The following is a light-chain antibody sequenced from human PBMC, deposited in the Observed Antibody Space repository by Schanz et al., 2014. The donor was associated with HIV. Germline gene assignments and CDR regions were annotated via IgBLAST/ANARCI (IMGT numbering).Light chain of an antibody. CDR3: QHYDISRGT. Sequence: ETVLTQSPGSLSLSPGERATLSCRASQSLGGSQLAWYQHKPGQAPRLLIYAASSRATGIPDRFSGSGSGTDFTLTISGLEPEDFATYYCQHYDISRGTFGGGTRVEIK. V-gene: IGKV3-20*01. J-gene: IGKJ4*01. CDR1: QSLGGSQ. CDR2: AAS.